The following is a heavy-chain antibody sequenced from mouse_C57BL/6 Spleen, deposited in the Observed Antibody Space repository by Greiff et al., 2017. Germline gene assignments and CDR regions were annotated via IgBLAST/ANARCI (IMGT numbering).Heavy chain of an antibody. D-gene: IGHD1-1*01. CDR3: ATVGVVAPYAMDY. V-gene: IGHV5-17*01. Sequence: VQLKESGGGLVKPGGSLKLSCAASGFTFSDYGMHWVRQAPEKGLEWVAYISSGSSTIYYADTVKGRFTISRDNAKNTLFLQMTSLRSEDTAMYYCATVGVVAPYAMDYWGQGTSVTVSS. CDR1: GFTFSDYG. CDR2: ISSGSSTI. J-gene: IGHJ4*01.